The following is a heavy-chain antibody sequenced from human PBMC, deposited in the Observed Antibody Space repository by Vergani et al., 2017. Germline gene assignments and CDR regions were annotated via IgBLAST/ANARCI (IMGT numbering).Heavy chain of an antibody. CDR1: GGTFSSYA. J-gene: IGHJ4*02. CDR2: MIPIFGTA. D-gene: IGHD6-13*01. Sequence: QVQLVQSGAEVRKPGSSVKVSCKASGGTFSSYAISWVRQAPGQGLEWKGGMIPIFGTANYAQKFQCRVTITADESTITAYMELSSLRSEDTAVYYCARRPYSSSWYTYAFDYWGQGTLVTVSS. V-gene: IGHV1-69*01. CDR3: ARRPYSSSWYTYAFDY.